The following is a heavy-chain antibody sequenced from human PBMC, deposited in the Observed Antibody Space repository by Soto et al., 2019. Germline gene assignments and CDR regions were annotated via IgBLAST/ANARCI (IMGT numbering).Heavy chain of an antibody. Sequence: GGSLRLSCGGSGFTFANFGMGWVRQAPGKGLYWVSGISSSGRRTYYADSVKGRFTISRDNSKSTLYLQMDSLRADDTAVYYCAKVDHSGVVIEYFVPWGQGSLVTVSS. CDR3: AKVDHSGVVIEYFVP. CDR2: ISSSGRRT. D-gene: IGHD3-3*01. CDR1: GFTFANFG. V-gene: IGHV3-23*01. J-gene: IGHJ5*02.